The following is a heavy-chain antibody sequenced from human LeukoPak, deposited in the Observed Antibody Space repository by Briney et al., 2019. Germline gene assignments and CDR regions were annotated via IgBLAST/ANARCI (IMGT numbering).Heavy chain of an antibody. CDR3: TKDLSTSHCTTAMCYYFDY. CDR2: IRYDGTGQ. J-gene: IGHJ4*01. Sequence: GGSLRLSCAASGYTFSDYGMHWVRQAPGKGLEWAASIRYDGTGQYYADSVKDRFTISRDNSRNTLYLQMNSLRGEDTAIYYCTKDLSTSHCTTAMCYYFDYWGLGTLVTVSS. V-gene: IGHV3-30*02. CDR1: GYTFSDYG. D-gene: IGHD2/OR15-2a*01.